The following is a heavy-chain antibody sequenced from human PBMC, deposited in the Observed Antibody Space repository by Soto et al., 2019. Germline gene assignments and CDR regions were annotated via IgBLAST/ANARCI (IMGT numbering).Heavy chain of an antibody. CDR1: GYTFNNYG. D-gene: IGHD2-15*01. J-gene: IGHJ2*01. V-gene: IGHV1-18*01. CDR3: ARCYCSVGSCYTCWHFDL. Sequence: QVQLVQSGAEVKKPGASVKVFCKASGYTFNNYGISWVRQAPGHGLEWMGWIGPYNGNTDHAQNFQGRVTMTTDTSTNTAYMELRSLRSDDTALYYCARCYCSVGSCYTCWHFDLWGRGTLVTVSS. CDR2: IGPYNGNT.